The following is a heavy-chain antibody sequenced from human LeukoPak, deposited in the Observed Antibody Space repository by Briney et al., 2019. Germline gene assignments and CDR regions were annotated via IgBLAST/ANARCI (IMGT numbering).Heavy chain of an antibody. D-gene: IGHD1-26*01. CDR1: GFTFSSYS. CDR3: ASYSGSPPKTYYFDY. Sequence: GGSLRLSCAASGFTFSSYSMNWVRQAPGKGLEWVSSISSSSSYIYYADSVKGRFTISRDNAKNSLYLQMNSLRSEDTAVYYCASYSGSPPKTYYFDYWGQGTLVTVSS. V-gene: IGHV3-21*01. CDR2: ISSSSSYI. J-gene: IGHJ4*02.